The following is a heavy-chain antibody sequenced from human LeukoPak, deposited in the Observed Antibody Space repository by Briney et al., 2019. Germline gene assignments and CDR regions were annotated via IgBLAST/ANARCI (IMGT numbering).Heavy chain of an antibody. D-gene: IGHD3-22*01. CDR2: ISAYNGNT. J-gene: IGHJ4*02. Sequence: ASVKVSCKASGYTFTSYGISWVRQAPGQGLEWMGWISAYNGNTNYAQKLQGRVTMTTDTSTSTAYMELRSLRSGDTAVYYCVRDGPTYYYDSSGYLAYWGQGTLVTVSS. CDR1: GYTFTSYG. CDR3: VRDGPTYYYDSSGYLAY. V-gene: IGHV1-18*01.